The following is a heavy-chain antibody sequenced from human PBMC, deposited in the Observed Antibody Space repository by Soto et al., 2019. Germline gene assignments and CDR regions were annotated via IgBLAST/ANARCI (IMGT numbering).Heavy chain of an antibody. CDR1: GGSISSYY. Sequence: SETLSLTCTVSGGSISSYYWSWIRQPPGKGLEWIGYIYYSGSANSNPSLKSRVTISVDTSKNQFPLKLSSVTAADTAVYYCARGLRDSSWYFDYWGQGTLVTVSS. CDR2: IYYSGSA. V-gene: IGHV4-59*08. D-gene: IGHD6-13*01. CDR3: ARGLRDSSWYFDY. J-gene: IGHJ4*02.